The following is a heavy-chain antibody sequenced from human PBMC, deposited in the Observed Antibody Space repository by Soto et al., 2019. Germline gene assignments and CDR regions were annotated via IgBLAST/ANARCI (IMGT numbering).Heavy chain of an antibody. D-gene: IGHD2-15*01. CDR3: ARVETYCSGGSCYYDAFDI. Sequence: QVQLVQSGAEVKKPGASVKVSCKASGYTFTSYVISWVRQTPGQGLEWMGWISAYNGNTNYAQKLQGRVTMTTDTSTSTAYMELRSLRSDDTAVYYCARVETYCSGGSCYYDAFDIWGQGTMVTVSS. J-gene: IGHJ3*02. CDR2: ISAYNGNT. V-gene: IGHV1-18*01. CDR1: GYTFTSYV.